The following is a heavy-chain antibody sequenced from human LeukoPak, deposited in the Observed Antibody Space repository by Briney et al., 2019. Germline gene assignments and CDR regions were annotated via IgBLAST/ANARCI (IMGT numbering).Heavy chain of an antibody. V-gene: IGHV4-59*01. CDR3: ARSDSSGLYVDY. CDR2: IYYSGST. CDR1: GGSISSYY. D-gene: IGHD3-22*01. J-gene: IGHJ4*02. Sequence: SETLSLTCTVSGGSISSYYWSWIRQPPGKGLEWIGYIYYSGSTNYNPSLKSRVTISVDTSKNQFSLKLSSVTAADTAVYYCARSDSSGLYVDYWGQGTLVTVSS.